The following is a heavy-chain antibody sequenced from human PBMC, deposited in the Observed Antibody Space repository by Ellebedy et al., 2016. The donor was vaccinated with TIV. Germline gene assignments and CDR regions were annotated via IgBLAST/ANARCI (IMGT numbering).Heavy chain of an antibody. CDR3: ERRLVVGTPYDAVDI. V-gene: IGHV5-51*01. J-gene: IGHJ3*02. Sequence: GESLKISCKGSGYSFTNYWIGWVRQMPGKGLEWMGIIYPGDSDTRYSPSLQGQVTISADKSISTAYLQWSSLKASDTAKYYCERRLVVGTPYDAVDIWGQGTMVTVSS. CDR1: GYSFTNYW. CDR2: IYPGDSDT. D-gene: IGHD4-23*01.